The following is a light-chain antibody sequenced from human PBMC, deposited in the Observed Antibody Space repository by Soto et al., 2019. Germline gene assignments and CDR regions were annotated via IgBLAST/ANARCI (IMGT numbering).Light chain of an antibody. CDR1: SSDVGGYNY. Sequence: QSALAQPASVSGSHGQSITFSCTGTSSDVGGYNYVSWYQHHPGKAPKLMIYDVDNRPSGVSNRFSGSKSGYTASLTISGLQAEDEADYYCSSYTNTSTVFGGGTQLTVL. J-gene: IGLJ3*02. CDR3: SSYTNTSTV. CDR2: DVD. V-gene: IGLV2-14*01.